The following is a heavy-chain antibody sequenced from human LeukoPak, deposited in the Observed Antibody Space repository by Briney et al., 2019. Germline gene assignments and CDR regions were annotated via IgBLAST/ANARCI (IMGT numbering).Heavy chain of an antibody. J-gene: IGHJ4*02. D-gene: IGHD3-10*01. CDR2: IYHSGST. Sequence: PETLSLTCTVSGYSISSGYYWGWIRQPPGKGLEWIGSIYHSGSTYYNPSLKSRVTISVDTSKNQFSLKLSSVTAADTAVYYCASQRDTMVRGVTRWGQGTLVTVSS. V-gene: IGHV4-38-2*02. CDR3: ASQRDTMVRGVTR. CDR1: GYSISSGYY.